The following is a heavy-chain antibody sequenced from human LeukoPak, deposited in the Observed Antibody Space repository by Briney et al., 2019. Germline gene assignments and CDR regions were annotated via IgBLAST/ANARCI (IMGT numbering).Heavy chain of an antibody. J-gene: IGHJ4*02. CDR2: ISWNSGSI. CDR1: GFAFSSYE. D-gene: IGHD2-2*01. V-gene: IGHV3-9*01. CDR3: AKDGGYCSSTSCYHFDY. Sequence: GGSLRLSCAASGFAFSSYEMNWVRQAPGKGLEWVSGISWNSGSIGYADSVKGRFTISRDNAKNSLYLQMNSLRAEDTALYYCAKDGGYCSSTSCYHFDYWGQGTLVTVSS.